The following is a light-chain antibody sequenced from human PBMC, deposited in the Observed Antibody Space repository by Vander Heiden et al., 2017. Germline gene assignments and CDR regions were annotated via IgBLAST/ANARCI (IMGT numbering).Light chain of an antibody. CDR2: GAS. V-gene: IGKV3-15*01. CDR3: QHYNNWPHT. CDR1: QSVNTN. Sequence: EIVMTQSPVTLSVSPGERATLSCRASQSVNTNLAWYQQRPGQAPRLLIQGASTRATGIPARFSGSGSGTEFTLSITSLQSEDFAVYYCQHYNNWPHTLGQGTKLEIK. J-gene: IGKJ2*01.